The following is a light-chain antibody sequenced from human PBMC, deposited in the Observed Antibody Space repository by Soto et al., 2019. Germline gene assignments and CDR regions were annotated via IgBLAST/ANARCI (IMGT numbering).Light chain of an antibody. CDR1: QSVSPY. CDR2: DAS. J-gene: IGKJ4*01. CDR3: QQYNNWPLI. V-gene: IGKV3-11*01. Sequence: EIVLTQSPATLSLSAGERATLSCRASQSVSPYLAWYQQKPGQAPRLLIYDASKRATGIPGRFSGSGSGTDFTLSISSLEPEDFAVYYCQQYNNWPLIFGGGTKVEIK.